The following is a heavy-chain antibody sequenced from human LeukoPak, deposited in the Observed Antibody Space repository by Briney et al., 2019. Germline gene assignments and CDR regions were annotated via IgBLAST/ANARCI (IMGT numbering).Heavy chain of an antibody. Sequence: SETLSLTCAASGGSLSGYYWNWIRQTPAKGLEWIGEINHAGSTNYNPSLKSRVTISVDTSQNQFSLSLRSVTAADTAVYYCARTHDAFDIWGQGTMVTVSS. J-gene: IGHJ3*02. CDR1: GGSLSGYY. CDR3: ARTHDAFDI. CDR2: INHAGST. V-gene: IGHV4-34*01.